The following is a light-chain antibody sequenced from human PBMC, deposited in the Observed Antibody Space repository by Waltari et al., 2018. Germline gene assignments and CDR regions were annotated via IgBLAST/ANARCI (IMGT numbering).Light chain of an antibody. CDR2: SAS. Sequence: DIQMTQSPSSLSASVRDRVTITCRASQTISMFLNWYQQKPGNAPKLLIYSASTLQSGVPSRFSGSGSGTDFTLTISSLQPEDFATYYCQQTYSTPPTFGQGTRLESK. V-gene: IGKV1-39*01. CDR3: QQTYSTPPT. CDR1: QTISMF. J-gene: IGKJ5*01.